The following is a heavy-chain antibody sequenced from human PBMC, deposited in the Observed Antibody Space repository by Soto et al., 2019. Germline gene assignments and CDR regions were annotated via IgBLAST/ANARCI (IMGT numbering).Heavy chain of an antibody. CDR2: INSDGSST. CDR3: ARDSLGYSGYELTPFDY. Sequence: GESLKLSYEAYGLNFSSYWMHRVPQALGKGLVWVSRINSDGSSTSYADSVKGRFTISRDNAKNTLYLQMNSLRAEDTVVYYCARDSLGYSGYELTPFDYWGQGT. J-gene: IGHJ4*02. CDR1: GLNFSSYW. D-gene: IGHD5-12*01. V-gene: IGHV3-74*01.